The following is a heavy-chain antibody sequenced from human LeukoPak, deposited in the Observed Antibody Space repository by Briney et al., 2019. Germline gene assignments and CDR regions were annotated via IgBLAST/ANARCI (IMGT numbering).Heavy chain of an antibody. CDR2: IGSKVNGGTT. J-gene: IGHJ4*02. D-gene: IGHD2-2*01. CDR1: DLTFGDYA. V-gene: IGHV3-49*03. CDR3: TRGEDRDIVVVPAAIQFDY. Sequence: PGGSLRLSCTASDLTFGDYARTGFGRAPGKGREGVGLIGSKVNGGTTEYAASVKGRFTISRDDSKSIAYLQMNSLKTEDTAVYYCTRGEDRDIVVVPAAIQFDYWGQGTLVTVSS.